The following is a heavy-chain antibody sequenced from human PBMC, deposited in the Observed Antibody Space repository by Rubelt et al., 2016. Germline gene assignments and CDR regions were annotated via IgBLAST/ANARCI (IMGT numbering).Heavy chain of an antibody. CDR3: AREDETGEGFFDC. Sequence: QTLSLTCAISGDSVSSNSAAWNWIRQSPSRGLEWLGRTYYRSKWYNGYAVSVKSRITNNPATSKNTFSLQLNSVTPEDTAVYYCAREDETGEGFFDCWGQGTLVTVSS. CDR2: TYYRSKWYN. V-gene: IGHV6-1*01. J-gene: IGHJ4*02. D-gene: IGHD7-27*01. CDR1: GDSVSSNSAA.